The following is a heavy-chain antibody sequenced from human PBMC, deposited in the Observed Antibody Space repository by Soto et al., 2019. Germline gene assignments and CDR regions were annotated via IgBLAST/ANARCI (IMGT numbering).Heavy chain of an antibody. CDR3: ARGLRVGIMSAYCMDV. CDR1: GYAFTSYD. Sequence: ASVKVSCKTSGYAFTSYDINWVRQATGQGLEWMGWMNPNSGNTGYAQRFQGRVTMTRDTSISTAYMELSSLRSEDTAVYYCARGLRVGIMSAYCMDVWGKGTTVTVSS. V-gene: IGHV1-8*01. CDR2: MNPNSGNT. J-gene: IGHJ6*03. D-gene: IGHD3-3*01.